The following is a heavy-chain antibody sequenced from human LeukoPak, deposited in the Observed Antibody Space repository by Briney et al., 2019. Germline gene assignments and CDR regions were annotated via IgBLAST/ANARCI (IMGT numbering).Heavy chain of an antibody. CDR2: IYCNGRT. J-gene: IGHJ3*01. CDR3: ARITDRTIFGEIMHGFDV. D-gene: IGHD3-3*01. V-gene: IGHV4-39*01. CDR1: GGSISSSSYY. Sequence: SETLSLTCTVSGGSISSSSYYWGWIRQPPGEGLEWIGNIYCNGRTYYSLSLKSRGTISVDTSNNQFSLKLNSVTAADTAVYYCARITDRTIFGEIMHGFDVWGQGTPVTVSS.